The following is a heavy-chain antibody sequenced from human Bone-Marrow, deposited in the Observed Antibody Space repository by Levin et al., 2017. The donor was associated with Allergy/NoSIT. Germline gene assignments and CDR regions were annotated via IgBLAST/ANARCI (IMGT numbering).Heavy chain of an antibody. V-gene: IGHV3-33*01. CDR1: GLTFINYG. J-gene: IGHJ4*02. D-gene: IGHD5-12*01. CDR2: IWNDGSKK. CDR3: ARDRWGHSGYGGGFDY. Sequence: QSGGSLRLSCAASGLTFINYGMHWARQAPGKGLEWVAVIWNDGSKKYYADSVKGRFTVSRDDSKNTLYLQMNSLRAEDTAVYYCARDRWGHSGYGGGFDYWDQGTLITVSS.